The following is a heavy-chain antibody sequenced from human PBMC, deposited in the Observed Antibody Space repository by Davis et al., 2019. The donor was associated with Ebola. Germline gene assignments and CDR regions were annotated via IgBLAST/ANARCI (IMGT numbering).Heavy chain of an antibody. D-gene: IGHD3-3*01. CDR1: GGSISSYY. CDR2: IYYSGST. CDR3: ARSVLRFLRAGFDP. J-gene: IGHJ5*02. Sequence: SETLSLTCTVSGGSISSYYWSWIRQPPGKGLEWIGYIYYSGSTNYNPSLKSRVTISVDTSKNQFSLKLSSVTAADTAVYYCARSVLRFLRAGFDPWGQGTLVTVSS. V-gene: IGHV4-59*12.